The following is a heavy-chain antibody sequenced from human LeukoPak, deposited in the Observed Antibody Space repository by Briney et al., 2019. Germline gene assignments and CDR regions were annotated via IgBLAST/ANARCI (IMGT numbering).Heavy chain of an antibody. CDR1: GYTLTELS. CDR3: GTVGSGTMKSSGWTPAFAFDI. J-gene: IGHJ3*02. CDR2: LDSEDVET. V-gene: IGHV1-24*01. Sequence: ASVKVLCKVSGYTLTELSMHWVRQAPGKGLEWMGGLDSEDVETIYAQKFEGRVTMTEHTSADTPHMGESGRRSGDTAVFYWGTVGSGTMKSSGWTPAFAFDIWGQGTMVTVSS. D-gene: IGHD6-19*01.